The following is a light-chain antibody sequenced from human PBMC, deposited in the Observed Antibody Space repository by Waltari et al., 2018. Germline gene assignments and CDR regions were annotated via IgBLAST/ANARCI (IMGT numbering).Light chain of an antibody. CDR1: QSLLHSNGYNY. CDR3: MQSLQTLWT. Sequence: DIVVTQSPLSLPVTPGESASISCRSSQSLLHSNGYNYLDWYLQKPGQSPQLLIYLGSNRASGVPDRFSGSGSGTDFTLKISRVEAEDVGVYYCMQSLQTLWTFGQGTKVEIK. V-gene: IGKV2-28*01. J-gene: IGKJ1*01. CDR2: LGS.